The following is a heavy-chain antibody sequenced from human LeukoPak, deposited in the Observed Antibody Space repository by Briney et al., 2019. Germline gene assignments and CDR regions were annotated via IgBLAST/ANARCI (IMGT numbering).Heavy chain of an antibody. D-gene: IGHD4-11*01. J-gene: IGHJ4*02. V-gene: IGHV1-2*06. Sequence: ASVKVSCKASGYTFTGHYMHWVRQAPGQGLEWMGRINPNSGGTNYAQKFQGRVTTTRDTSINTVYMELSRLRSDDTAVYYCARAHDYSNYLLDYWGQETLVTVSS. CDR2: INPNSGGT. CDR1: GYTFTGHY. CDR3: ARAHDYSNYLLDY.